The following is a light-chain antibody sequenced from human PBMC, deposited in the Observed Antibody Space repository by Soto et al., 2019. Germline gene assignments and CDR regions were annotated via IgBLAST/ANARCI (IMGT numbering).Light chain of an antibody. CDR2: GAC. J-gene: IGKJ2*01. CDR1: QRITSNF. V-gene: IGKV3-20*01. CDR3: QQYGRSPFT. Sequence: EIVLTQSPVTLSLSPGERATLSCRASQRITSNFVAWFQQKAGLAPRLLIYGACTRASGVPDRFSGGGSGTVFVLTISRLEHEDFAVYYCQQYGRSPFTFGQGTKLQIK.